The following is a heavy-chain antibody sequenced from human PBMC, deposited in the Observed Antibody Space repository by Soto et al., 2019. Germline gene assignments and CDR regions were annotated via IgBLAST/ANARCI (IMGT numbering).Heavy chain of an antibody. CDR3: ARGQDDYIWGSYPID. CDR2: INHSGST. V-gene: IGHV4-34*01. Sequence: SETLSLTCAVYGGSFSGYYWSWIRQPPGKGLEWIGEINHSGSTNYNPSLKSRVTISVDTSKNQFSLKLSSVTAADTALYYCARGQDDYIWGSYPIDWGQGTLVTVSS. D-gene: IGHD3-16*01. J-gene: IGHJ4*02. CDR1: GGSFSGYY.